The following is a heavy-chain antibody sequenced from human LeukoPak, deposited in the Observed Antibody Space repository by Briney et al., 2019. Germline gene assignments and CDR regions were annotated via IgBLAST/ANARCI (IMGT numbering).Heavy chain of an antibody. J-gene: IGHJ4*02. Sequence: GGSLRLSCAASGFTFSNYGMHWVRQAPGKGLVWVSRINTDGSSTSYADSVKGRFTISRDNAKNTLYLQMNSLRAEDTAVYYCATRIAVAAALSYWGQGTLVTISS. CDR1: GFTFSNYG. CDR3: ATRIAVAAALSY. CDR2: INTDGSST. D-gene: IGHD6-19*01. V-gene: IGHV3-74*01.